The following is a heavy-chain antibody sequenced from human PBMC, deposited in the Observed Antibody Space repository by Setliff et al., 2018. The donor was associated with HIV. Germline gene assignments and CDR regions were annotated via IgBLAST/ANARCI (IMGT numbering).Heavy chain of an antibody. CDR1: GGSINSGHYY. CDR2: IYYTRST. J-gene: IGHJ4*02. CDR3: ATLDPSGGNFLAY. V-gene: IGHV4-31*03. Sequence: PSETLSLTCTVSGGSINSGHYYWSWIRHHPGKGLEWIGYIYYTRSTYFNPSLKSRVTLSIDTSKNQFSLKLSSVTAADTAVYYCATLDPSGGNFLAYWGQGTLVTVSS. D-gene: IGHD2-21*02.